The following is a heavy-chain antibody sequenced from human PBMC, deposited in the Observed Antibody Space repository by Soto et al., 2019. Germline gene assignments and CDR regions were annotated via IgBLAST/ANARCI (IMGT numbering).Heavy chain of an antibody. V-gene: IGHV4-4*09. J-gene: IGHJ4*02. CDR2: IYHSGST. D-gene: IGHD2-15*01. CDR1: GGSISSYY. CDR3: ARRYGGTFDY. Sequence: SETLSLTCTVSGGSISSYYWSWIRQPPGKGLEWIGYIYHSGSTYYNPSLKSRVTISVDRSKNQFSLKLSSVTAADTAVYYCARRYGGTFDYWGQGTLVTVSS.